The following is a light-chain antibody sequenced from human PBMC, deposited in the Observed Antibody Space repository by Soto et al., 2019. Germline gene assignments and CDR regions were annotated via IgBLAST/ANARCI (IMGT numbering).Light chain of an antibody. CDR3: QQYGSLVT. J-gene: IGKJ4*01. Sequence: EIVLTQSPGTLSLSPGERATLSCRASQSVSSSYLAWYQHKPGQAPSLLIYGASSRATGIPDRFSGSGSGTDFTLTISRLEPEDFAVYYCQQYGSLVTFGGGTKVEIK. CDR1: QSVSSSY. V-gene: IGKV3-20*01. CDR2: GAS.